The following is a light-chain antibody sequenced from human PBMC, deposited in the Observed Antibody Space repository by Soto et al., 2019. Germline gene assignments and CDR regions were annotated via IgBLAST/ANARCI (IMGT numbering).Light chain of an antibody. CDR1: KLGDKY. CDR3: QAWDSSTLYV. Sequence: YELTQPPSVSVSPGQTASITCSGDKLGDKYACWYQQKPGQSPVLVIYQDSKRPSGIPERFSGSNSGNTATLTISGTQAMDEADYYCQAWDSSTLYVFGTGTKLTVL. V-gene: IGLV3-1*01. CDR2: QDS. J-gene: IGLJ1*01.